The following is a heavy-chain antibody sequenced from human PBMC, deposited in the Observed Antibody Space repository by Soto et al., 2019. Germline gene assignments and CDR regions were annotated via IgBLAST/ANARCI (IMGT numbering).Heavy chain of an antibody. J-gene: IGHJ4*02. CDR1: GFTFSSYA. D-gene: IGHD2-2*01. CDR2: ISSSGGST. CDR3: ATDGRSRDIVVVPAAPDY. V-gene: IGHV3-23*01. Sequence: EVQLLESGGGLVQPGGSLRLSCAASGFTFSSYAMSWVRQAPGKRLEWVSAISSSGGSTYYADSVKGRFTISRDNAKNPLYLQMNSLSAEDTAVYYCATDGRSRDIVVVPAAPDYWGQGTLVTVSS.